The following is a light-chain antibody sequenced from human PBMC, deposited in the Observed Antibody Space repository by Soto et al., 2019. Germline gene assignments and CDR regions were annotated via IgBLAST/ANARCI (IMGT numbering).Light chain of an antibody. J-gene: IGLJ2*01. CDR1: SSNIGGGYD. V-gene: IGLV1-40*01. CDR2: GNS. CDR3: QSYDSSLSGSV. Sequence: QSVLTQPPSVPGAPGQRVTISCTGSSSNIGGGYDVHWYQQLPGTAPKLLIYGNSNRPSWVPARFSGSKSGTSASLAITGLQAEDEADYYCQSYDSSLSGSVFGGGTKLTVL.